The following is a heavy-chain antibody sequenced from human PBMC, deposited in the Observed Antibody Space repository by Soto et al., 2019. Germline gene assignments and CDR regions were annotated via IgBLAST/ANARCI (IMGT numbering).Heavy chain of an antibody. J-gene: IGHJ4*02. V-gene: IGHV3-73*02. CDR2: IRSKANSYAT. CDR3: TRHIDIVGQVG. Sequence: EVQLVESGGGLVQPGGSLKLSCAASGFTFSGSAMHWVRQASGKGLEWVGRIRSKANSYATAYAASVKGGFTISRDDSKNTAYLQMNSLKTEDTAVYYCTRHIDIVGQVGWGQGTLVTVSS. CDR1: GFTFSGSA. D-gene: IGHD2-15*01.